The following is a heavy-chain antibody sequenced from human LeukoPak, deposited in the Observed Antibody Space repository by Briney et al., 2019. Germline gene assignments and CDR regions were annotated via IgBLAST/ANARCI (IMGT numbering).Heavy chain of an antibody. CDR2: ISSGSEII. J-gene: IGHJ4*02. Sequence: SGGSLRLSCVASGXTFSTYNMNWVRQAPGKGLEWVSFISSGSEIIYYADSVKGRFTVSRDNDKKSLYLQMNSLRDVDTAVYYCARNPAGIGDYLGQGTLVTVSS. CDR1: GXTFSTYN. D-gene: IGHD1-1*01. CDR3: ARNPAGIGDY. V-gene: IGHV3-48*02.